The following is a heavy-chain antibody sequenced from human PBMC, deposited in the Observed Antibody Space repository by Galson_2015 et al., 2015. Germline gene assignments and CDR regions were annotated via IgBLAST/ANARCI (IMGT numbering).Heavy chain of an antibody. CDR3: AKDLGSHYYDSSGYFDY. D-gene: IGHD3-22*01. CDR1: GFTFSSYA. J-gene: IGHJ4*02. Sequence: SLRLSCAASGFTFSSYAMSWVRQAPGKGLEWVSAISGSGGSTYYADSVKGRFTISRDNSKNTLYLQMNSLRAEDTAVYYCAKDLGSHYYDSSGYFDYWGQGTLVTVSS. CDR2: ISGSGGST. V-gene: IGHV3-23*01.